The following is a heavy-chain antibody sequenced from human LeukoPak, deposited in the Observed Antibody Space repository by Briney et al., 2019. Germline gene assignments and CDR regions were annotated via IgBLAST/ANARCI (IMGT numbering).Heavy chain of an antibody. Sequence: GGSLRLSCAASGFTFDDNAMHWVRQTPGKGLEWVSLISGDGGSRDYADSVKGRFTVSRDNSKNSLYLQMNSLRIDDTAFYFCAKAARYFDWLPYFDSWGQGTLVTVSS. CDR1: GFTFDDNA. CDR3: AKAARYFDWLPYFDS. D-gene: IGHD3-9*01. J-gene: IGHJ4*02. CDR2: ISGDGGSR. V-gene: IGHV3-43*02.